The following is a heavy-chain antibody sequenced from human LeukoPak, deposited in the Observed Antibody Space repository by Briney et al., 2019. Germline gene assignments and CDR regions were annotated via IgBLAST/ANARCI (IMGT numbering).Heavy chain of an antibody. CDR1: GFTFTSHS. CDR2: INFDSTYI. Sequence: PGGSLRLSCTASGFTFTSHSLNWVRQAPGKGLEWVSSINFDSTYIYYADSLKGRFSVSRDNGRNSVYLQMNGLTTEDTAVYYCARVVTTVTSWGQGTLVTVSS. V-gene: IGHV3-21*01. D-gene: IGHD4-17*01. CDR3: ARVVTTVTS. J-gene: IGHJ4*02.